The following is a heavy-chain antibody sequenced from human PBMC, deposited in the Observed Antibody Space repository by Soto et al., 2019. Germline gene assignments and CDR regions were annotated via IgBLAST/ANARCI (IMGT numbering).Heavy chain of an antibody. CDR1: GGSISSSNYY. J-gene: IGHJ6*03. CDR3: VASFVEVPGSYYYYMDV. D-gene: IGHD2-2*01. CDR2: IFYTGST. V-gene: IGHV4-39*05. Sequence: QLQLQESGPGLVKPSETPSLTCTVSGGSISSSNYYWGWIRQPPGKGLEWIGDIFYTGSTYYNPSLKSRVTMSVDTSKNQFSLKLSSVTAADTAMYYCVASFVEVPGSYYYYMDVWGKGTTVTVSS.